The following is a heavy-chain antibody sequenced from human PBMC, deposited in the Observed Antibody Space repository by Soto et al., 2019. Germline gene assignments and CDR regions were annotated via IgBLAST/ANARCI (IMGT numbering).Heavy chain of an antibody. CDR2: ISYDGSNK. CDR3: AKFTTVTTMGTQTDY. D-gene: IGHD4-17*01. V-gene: IGHV3-30*18. CDR1: GFTFSSYG. Sequence: SGGSLRLSCAASGFTFSSYGMHWVRQAPGKGLEWVAVISYDGSNKYYAGSVKGRFTISRDNSENTLYLQMNSLRAEDTAVYYCAKFTTVTTMGTQTDYWGQGTLVTVSS. J-gene: IGHJ4*02.